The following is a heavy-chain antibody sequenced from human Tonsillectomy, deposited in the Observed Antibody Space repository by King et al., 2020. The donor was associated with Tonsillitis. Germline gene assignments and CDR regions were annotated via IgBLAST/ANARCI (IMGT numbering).Heavy chain of an antibody. Sequence: QLVQSGAEVKKPGASVKVSCKASGYTFTGYGFSWVRQAPGQGLEWMGWISGYNGNRNYAQKFQGRVTMTTDTSTSTGYMELRSLRSDDTAVYYCARDPSSLWFGGLFPHFDYWGQGTLVTVSS. CDR2: ISGYNGNR. CDR1: GYTFTGYG. CDR3: ARDPSSLWFGGLFPHFDY. D-gene: IGHD3-10*01. V-gene: IGHV1-18*04. J-gene: IGHJ4*02.